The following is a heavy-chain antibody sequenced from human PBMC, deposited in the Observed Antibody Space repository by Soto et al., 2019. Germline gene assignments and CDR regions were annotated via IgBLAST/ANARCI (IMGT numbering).Heavy chain of an antibody. V-gene: IGHV1-18*01. J-gene: IGHJ4*02. CDR2: INVYYGNT. Sequence: ASVKVSCKASGYTFTNYGISWVRQAPGQGLEWMGWINVYYGNTKYAQKNQGRITMTTDTSTSTAYKELRSLRSDNTAVNYCAREVGDDSSGLGFWGQGTQVTVSS. CDR3: AREVGDDSSGLGF. D-gene: IGHD3-22*01. CDR1: GYTFTNYG.